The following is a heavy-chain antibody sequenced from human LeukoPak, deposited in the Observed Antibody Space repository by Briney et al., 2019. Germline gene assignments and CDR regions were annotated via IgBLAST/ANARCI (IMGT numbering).Heavy chain of an antibody. CDR2: ISSSGSTI. CDR3: AKDLEYCSSTSCYGGAFDI. CDR1: GFTFSDYY. V-gene: IGHV3-11*04. J-gene: IGHJ3*02. D-gene: IGHD2-2*01. Sequence: GGSLRLSCVASGFTFSDYYMSWIRQAPGKGLEWVSYISSSGSTIYYADSVKGRFTISRDNSKNTLYLQMNSLRAEDTAVYYCAKDLEYCSSTSCYGGAFDIWGQGTMVTVSS.